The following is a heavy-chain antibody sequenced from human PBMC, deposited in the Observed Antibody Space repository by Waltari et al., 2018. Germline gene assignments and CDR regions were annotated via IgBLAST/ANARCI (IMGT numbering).Heavy chain of an antibody. CDR2: SYYSVST. CDR3: ARDRGVLYSSFDY. D-gene: IGHD6-13*01. J-gene: IGHJ4*02. Sequence: QLQLQESGPGLVKPSETLSLTCTVSGGSISSSSYYWGWIRQPPGKGLEWIGSSYYSVSTSYNPSLKSRVTISVDTSKNQFSLKLSSVTAADTAVYYCARDRGVLYSSFDYWGQGTLVTVSS. V-gene: IGHV4-39*07. CDR1: GGSISSSSYY.